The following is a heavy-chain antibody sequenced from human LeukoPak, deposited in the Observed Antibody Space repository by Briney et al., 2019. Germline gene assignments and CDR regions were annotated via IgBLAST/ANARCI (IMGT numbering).Heavy chain of an antibody. CDR2: IYYSGNT. J-gene: IGHJ4*02. V-gene: IGHV4-39*01. CDR1: GVSISSSNSY. Sequence: SETLSLTCTVSGVSISSSNSYWGWIRQPPGKGLEWIESIYYSGNTYYNASLKSQVSISIDTSKNRFSLKLTSVTAADTAVYYCARQTGSGLFILPGGQGTLVTVSS. CDR3: ARQTGSGLFILP. D-gene: IGHD3/OR15-3a*01.